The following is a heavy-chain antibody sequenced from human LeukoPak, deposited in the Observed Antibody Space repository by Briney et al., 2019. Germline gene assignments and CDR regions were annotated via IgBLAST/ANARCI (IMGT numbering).Heavy chain of an antibody. J-gene: IGHJ4*02. CDR3: ARTLNRGYYYGSAY. CDR1: GFTFSSYA. Sequence: GGSLRLSCAASGFTFSSYAMSWVRQAPGKGLEWVSSISSSSSYIYYADSVKGRFTISRDNAKNSLYLQMNSLRAEDTAVYYCARTLNRGYYYGSAYWGQGTLVTVSS. V-gene: IGHV3-21*01. D-gene: IGHD3-10*01. CDR2: ISSSSSYI.